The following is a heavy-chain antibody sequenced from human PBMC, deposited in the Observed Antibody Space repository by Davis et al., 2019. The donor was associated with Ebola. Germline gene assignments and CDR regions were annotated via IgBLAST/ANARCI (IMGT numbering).Heavy chain of an antibody. CDR2: IVSDGSSS. CDR1: GFTFSQYW. D-gene: IGHD7-27*01. V-gene: IGHV3-74*03. Sequence: GESLKISCAASGFTFSQYWMQWVRQAPGKGLVWVAHIVSDGSSSTYADSVKGRFTIIRDNSRNTVFLQMNSLRVEDTALYYCAIIGVRHSGDYWGQGTPVTVSS. J-gene: IGHJ4*02. CDR3: AIIGVRHSGDY.